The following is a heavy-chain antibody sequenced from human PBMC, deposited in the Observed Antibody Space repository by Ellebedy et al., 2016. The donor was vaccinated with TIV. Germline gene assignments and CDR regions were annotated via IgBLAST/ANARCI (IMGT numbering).Heavy chain of an antibody. CDR1: GFTLSTSA. CDR3: AQDRSFYTDDAVLNEYFDL. J-gene: IGHJ2*01. V-gene: IGHV3-23*01. Sequence: GGSLRLXXAAPGFTLSTSAMSWVRQPQGKGRDWVPSISGKGDNTYYADSVRGRFTVSRDNSKNTFYLQMNNPRGEDTAVYYCAQDRSFYTDDAVLNEYFDLWGRGTLVTVSS. CDR2: ISGKGDNT. D-gene: IGHD1-1*01.